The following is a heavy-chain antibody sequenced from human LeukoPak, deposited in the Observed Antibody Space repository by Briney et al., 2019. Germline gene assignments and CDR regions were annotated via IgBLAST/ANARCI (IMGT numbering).Heavy chain of an antibody. D-gene: IGHD3-3*01. CDR1: GFPFSHYA. CDR2: LTGSGAGT. J-gene: IGHJ4*02. CDR3: AKAELGVDTFFDY. V-gene: IGHV3-23*01. Sequence: GGSLGLLRGASGFPFSHYALGWVRQAPGRGREGVATLTGSGAGTYYSDSVQGRFTISRDNSKRTLFLQMNSLRAEDTAFYYCAKAELGVDTFFDYWGQGTLVTVSS.